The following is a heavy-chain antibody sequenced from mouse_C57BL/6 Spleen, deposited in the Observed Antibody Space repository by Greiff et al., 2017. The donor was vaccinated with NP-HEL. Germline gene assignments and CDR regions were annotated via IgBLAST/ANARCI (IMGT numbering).Heavy chain of an antibody. CDR2: LYPRSGNT. J-gene: IGHJ1*03. CDR3: AIPYYYGSSYEPWYFDV. D-gene: IGHD1-1*01. V-gene: IGHV1-81*01. CDR1: GYTFTSYG. Sequence: VQLQQSGAELARPGASVKLSCKASGYTFTSYGISWVKQRPGQGLEWIGELYPRSGNTYYNEKFQGKATLTADKSYSTAYMELRSLTSEDSAVYFCAIPYYYGSSYEPWYFDVWGTGTTVTVSS.